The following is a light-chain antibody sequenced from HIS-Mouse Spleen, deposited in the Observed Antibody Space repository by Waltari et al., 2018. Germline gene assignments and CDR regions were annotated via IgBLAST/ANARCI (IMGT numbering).Light chain of an antibody. CDR3: CSSAGSSTLVV. V-gene: IGLV2-23*01. CDR2: EGS. Sequence: QSALTQPASVSGSPGQSITISCTGTTSAVGCDNLFSWYQQHPGKAPKLVIYEGSNRPSGVSKRFSGSRSGKTASLTISGLQAEDEADYYCCSSAGSSTLVVFGGGTKLTVL. J-gene: IGLJ2*01. CDR1: TSAVGCDNL.